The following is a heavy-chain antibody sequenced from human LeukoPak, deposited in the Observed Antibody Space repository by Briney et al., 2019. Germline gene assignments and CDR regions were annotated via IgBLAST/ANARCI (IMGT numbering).Heavy chain of an antibody. CDR3: ACTDYGGSEGGSFDI. D-gene: IGHD4-23*01. J-gene: IGHJ3*02. CDR2: IYYSGST. V-gene: IGHV4-59*08. CDR1: GGSISSYY. Sequence: SETLSLTCTVSGGSISSYYWSWIRQPPGKGLEWIGYIYYSGSTNYNPSLKSRVTISVDTSKNQFSLKLSSVTAADTAVYYCACTDYGGSEGGSFDIWGQGTMVTVSS.